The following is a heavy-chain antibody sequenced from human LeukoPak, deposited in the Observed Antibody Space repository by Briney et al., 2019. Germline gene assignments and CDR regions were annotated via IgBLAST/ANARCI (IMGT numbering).Heavy chain of an antibody. J-gene: IGHJ4*02. CDR2: SNPNSGGT. V-gene: IGHV1-2*02. D-gene: IGHD2-21*02. CDR3: ARGGSTDSIHSCGGNCYFLDY. CDR1: GYXFTGHF. Sequence: ASVKVSCKASGYXFTGHFIHWVRQAPGQGLEWMGWSNPNSGGTNYAQKFQGRVIMTRDTSISTAYMELSRLGSDDTAVYYCARGGSTDSIHSCGGNCYFLDYWGQGTLVTVSS.